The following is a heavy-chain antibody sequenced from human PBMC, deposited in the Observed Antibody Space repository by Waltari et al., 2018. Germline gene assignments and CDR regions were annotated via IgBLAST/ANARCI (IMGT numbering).Heavy chain of an antibody. CDR2: ISGSGGST. CDR1: GFTFSSYA. J-gene: IGHJ4*02. V-gene: IGHV3-23*01. D-gene: IGHD6-13*01. CDR3: AKNEDDSSWYSDY. Sequence: EVQLLESGGGLVQPGGSLRLSCAASGFTFSSYAMSWVRQAPGKGMEWVSAISGSGGSTYYADSVKGRFTISRDNSKNTLYLQMNSLRAEDTAVYYCAKNEDDSSWYSDYWGQGTLVTVSS.